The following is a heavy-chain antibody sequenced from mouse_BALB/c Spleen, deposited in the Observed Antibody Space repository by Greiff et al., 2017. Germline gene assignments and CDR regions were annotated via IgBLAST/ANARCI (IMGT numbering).Heavy chain of an antibody. J-gene: IGHJ3*01. Sequence: QFQLQQSGTVLARPGASVKMSCKASGYTFTSYWMHWVKQRPGQGLEWIGAIYPGNSDTSYNQKFKDKATLTADKSSSTAYMQLSSLTSEDSAVFYCARGERLPFAYWGQGTLVTVSA. V-gene: IGHV1-87*01. CDR3: ARGERLPFAY. D-gene: IGHD1-2*01. CDR1: GYTFTSYW. CDR2: IYPGNSDT.